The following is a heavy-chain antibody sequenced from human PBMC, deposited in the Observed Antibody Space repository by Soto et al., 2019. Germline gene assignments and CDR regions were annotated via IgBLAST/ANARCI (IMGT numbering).Heavy chain of an antibody. CDR1: GGTFSSYT. V-gene: IGHV1-69*04. D-gene: IGHD4-17*01. J-gene: IGHJ2*01. Sequence: SVKASCKASGGTFSSYTISWVRQAPGQGLEWMGRIIPILGIANYAQKFQGRVTITADKSTSTAYMGLSSLRSEDTAVYYCARDQLYGDYLWYFDLWGRGTLVTVSS. CDR2: IIPILGIA. CDR3: ARDQLYGDYLWYFDL.